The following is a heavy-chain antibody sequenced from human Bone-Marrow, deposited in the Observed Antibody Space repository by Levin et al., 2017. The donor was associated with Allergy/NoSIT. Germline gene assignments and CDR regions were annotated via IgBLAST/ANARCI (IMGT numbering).Heavy chain of an antibody. CDR1: GYIFTNYA. D-gene: IGHD3-10*01. J-gene: IGHJ5*02. CDR2: INTNTGIP. Sequence: ASVKVSCKASGYIFTNYAMNWVRQAPGQGPEWMGWINTNTGIPTYAQGFTGRFVFSVDTSVSTAYLQISSLKAEDTAVYYCATATGSWFDPWGQGTLVTVSS. CDR3: ATATGSWFDP. V-gene: IGHV7-4-1*02.